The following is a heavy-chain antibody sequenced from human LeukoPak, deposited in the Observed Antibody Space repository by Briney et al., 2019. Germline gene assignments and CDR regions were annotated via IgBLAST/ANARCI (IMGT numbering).Heavy chain of an antibody. D-gene: IGHD6-13*01. J-gene: IGHJ3*02. Sequence: GGSLRLSCAASGFTFSDYWMHWVRQAPGKGMVWISRISHDGSNANYADSVKGRFTFSRDNAKNTLYLQMSSLRAEDTAVYYCAREGSTTSDAFDIWGQGTMVTVSS. CDR1: GFTFSDYW. CDR3: AREGSTTSDAFDI. V-gene: IGHV3-74*01. CDR2: ISHDGSNA.